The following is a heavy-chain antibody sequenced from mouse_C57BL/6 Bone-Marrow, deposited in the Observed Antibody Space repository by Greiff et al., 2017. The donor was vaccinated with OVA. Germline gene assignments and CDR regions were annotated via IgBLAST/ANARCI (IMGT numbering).Heavy chain of an antibody. CDR2: ISSGGSYT. D-gene: IGHD2-4*01. CDR1: GFTFSSYG. Sequence: EVKLMESGGDLVKPGGSLKLSCAASGFTFSSYGMSWVRQTPDKRLEWVATISSGGSYTYYPDSVKGRFTISRDNAKNNLYLQMSHLKSEDTAMYYCARDYDYDEYFDVWGTGTTVTVSS. CDR3: ARDYDYDEYFDV. V-gene: IGHV5-6*01. J-gene: IGHJ1*03.